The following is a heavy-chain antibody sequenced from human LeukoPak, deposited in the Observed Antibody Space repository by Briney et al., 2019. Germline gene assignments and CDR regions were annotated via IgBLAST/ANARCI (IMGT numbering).Heavy chain of an antibody. CDR2: MNPNSGNT. CDR3: ARGTVWFGS. D-gene: IGHD1-1*01. CDR1: GYTFTSYD. V-gene: IGHV1-8*01. Sequence: SVKVSCKASGYTFTSYDINWVRQATGRGLEWMGWMNPNSGNTGYAQKFQVRVTMTRNSSISTAYLELSSLRSEDTAVYYCARGTVWFGSWGQGTLVTVSS. J-gene: IGHJ5*01.